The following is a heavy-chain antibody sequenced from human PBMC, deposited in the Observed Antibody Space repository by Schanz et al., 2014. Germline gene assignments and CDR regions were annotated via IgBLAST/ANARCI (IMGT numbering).Heavy chain of an antibody. Sequence: VQLVEFGGGVVQLGGPLRLSCGGSGFTFSTYWMSWVGQAPGKGLEWVSALSGSGGSTYYADSVKGRFTISRDNSKNTLYLQMNSLRAEDTAVYYCAKQSHYDILTVTRNWGQGTLVTVSS. CDR2: LSGSGGST. D-gene: IGHD3-9*01. V-gene: IGHV3-23*04. CDR3: AKQSHYDILTVTRN. J-gene: IGHJ4*02. CDR1: GFTFSTYW.